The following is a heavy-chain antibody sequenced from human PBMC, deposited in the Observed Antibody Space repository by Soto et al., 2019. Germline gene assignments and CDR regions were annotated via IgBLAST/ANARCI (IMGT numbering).Heavy chain of an antibody. D-gene: IGHD2-2*01. CDR3: ARGPYCSTTSRYGP. V-gene: IGHV4-59*01. CDR1: GASINNYY. J-gene: IGHJ5*02. Sequence: PETLSLTCTVSGASINNYYWSWLRQPPGKGLEWIGFIYYSGSPNYNPSLRSRVTISMDTSKNQFSLRLSSVTAADTAVYFCARGPYCSTTSRYGPWGQGTLVTVSS. CDR2: IYYSGSP.